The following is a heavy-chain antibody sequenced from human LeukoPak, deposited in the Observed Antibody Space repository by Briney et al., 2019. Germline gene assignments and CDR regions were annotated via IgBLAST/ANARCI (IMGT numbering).Heavy chain of an antibody. CDR2: MSSTSNDI. CDR1: GFSFSTYS. V-gene: IGHV3-21*06. Sequence: GGSLRLSCAASGFSFSTYSMNWARQAPGKGLEWVSSMSSTSNDIFYADSLKGRFTISRDNAKNSLYLQMNSLRAEDTAVYYCARVGYYDFWSGKNYMDVWGKGTTVTVSS. CDR3: ARVGYYDFWSGKNYMDV. D-gene: IGHD3-3*01. J-gene: IGHJ6*03.